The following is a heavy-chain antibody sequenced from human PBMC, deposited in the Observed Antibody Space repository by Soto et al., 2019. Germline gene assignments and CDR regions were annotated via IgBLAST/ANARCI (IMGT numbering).Heavy chain of an antibody. V-gene: IGHV4-31*03. CDR3: ARDFEKSAIGP. Sequence: SETLSLTCTVSGGSISSGGYYWSWIRQHPGKGLEWIGYIYYRGSTYYNPSLKSRVSISVDTSKNQFSLKLSSVTAADTAVYYCARDFEKSAIGPWGQGTLVTVSS. J-gene: IGHJ5*02. D-gene: IGHD3-9*01. CDR2: IYYRGST. CDR1: GGSISSGGYY.